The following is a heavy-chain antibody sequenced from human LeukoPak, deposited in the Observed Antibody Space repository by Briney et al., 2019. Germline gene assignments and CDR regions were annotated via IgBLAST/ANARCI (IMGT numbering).Heavy chain of an antibody. J-gene: IGHJ4*02. D-gene: IGHD5-24*01. CDR1: GLTFSNKDW. V-gene: IGHV3-7*01. CDR2: IKQDGSEK. CDR3: ARAKTPLDGYNYGGYFDY. Sequence: PGGSLRLSCAASGLTFSNKDWMTWVRQAPGKGLEWVANIKQDGSEKYYVDSVKGRFTISRDNAKNSLYLQMNSLRAEDTAVYYCARAKTPLDGYNYGGYFDYWGQGTLVTVSS.